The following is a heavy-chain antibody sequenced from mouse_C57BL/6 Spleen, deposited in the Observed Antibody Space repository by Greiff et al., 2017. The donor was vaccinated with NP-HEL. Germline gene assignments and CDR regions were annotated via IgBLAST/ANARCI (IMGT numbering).Heavy chain of an antibody. CDR2: INPNNSGT. V-gene: IGHV1-26*01. CDR3: ARSLNWALYAMDY. CDR1: GYTFTDYY. Sequence: EVQLQQSGPELVKPGASVKISCKASGYTFTDYYMNWVKQSHGKSLEWIGDINPNNSGTSYNQKFKGKATLTVDKSSSTAYMELRSLTSEDSAVYYCARSLNWALYAMDYWGQGTSVTVSS. J-gene: IGHJ4*01. D-gene: IGHD4-1*02.